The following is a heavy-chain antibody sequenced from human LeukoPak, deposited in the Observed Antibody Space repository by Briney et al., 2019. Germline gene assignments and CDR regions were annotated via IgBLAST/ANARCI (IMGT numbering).Heavy chain of an antibody. Sequence: ASVKVSRKASGYTFTGYYMHWVRQAPGQGLEWMGWINPNSGGTNYAQKFQGRVTMTRDTSISTAYMELSRLRSDDTAVYYCARVGGGGTSSGWYGPFDYWGQGTLVTVSS. CDR3: ARVGGGGTSSGWYGPFDY. J-gene: IGHJ4*02. V-gene: IGHV1-2*02. CDR2: INPNSGGT. D-gene: IGHD6-19*01. CDR1: GYTFTGYY.